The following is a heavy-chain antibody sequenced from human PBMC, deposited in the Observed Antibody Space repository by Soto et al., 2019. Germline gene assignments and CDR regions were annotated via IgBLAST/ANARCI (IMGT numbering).Heavy chain of an antibody. CDR1: GSTFTSSA. J-gene: IGHJ3*02. CDR3: AAVAAPYYYDSSGYYGDAFDI. D-gene: IGHD3-22*01. V-gene: IGHV1-58*01. Sequence: SVKVSCKASGSTFTSSAVQWVRQARGQRLEWIGWIVVGSGNTNYAQKFQERVTITRDMSTSTAYMELSSLRSEDTAVYYCAAVAAPYYYDSSGYYGDAFDIWGQGTMVTVSS. CDR2: IVVGSGNT.